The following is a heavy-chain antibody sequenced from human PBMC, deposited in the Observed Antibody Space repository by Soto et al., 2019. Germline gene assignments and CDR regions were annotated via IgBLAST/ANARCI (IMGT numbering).Heavy chain of an antibody. CDR3: ARDYCWMMGPATYYFEY. J-gene: IGHJ4*02. D-gene: IGHD1-26*01. CDR2: INGGGDT. V-gene: IGHV3-53*01. CDR1: GFAISDKY. Sequence: GGSLRLSCAASGFAISDKYMSWVRQAPGKGLEWVSVINGGGDTFYPDSVKGRFTISRDNSKNTLYLQMNNLRAEDTAMYYCARDYCWMMGPATYYFEYWCQGPLVTVFS.